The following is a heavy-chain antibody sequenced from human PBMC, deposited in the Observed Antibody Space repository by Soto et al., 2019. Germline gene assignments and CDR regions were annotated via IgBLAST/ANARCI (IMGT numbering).Heavy chain of an antibody. CDR2: INHSGST. Sequence: SETLSLTCDVYGGSFSGYYWSWIRQPPGKGLEWIGEINHSGSTNYNPSPKSRVTISVDTSKNQFSLKLSSVTAADTAVYYCAREYSRSWYRNWFDPWGQGTLVTVSS. J-gene: IGHJ5*02. D-gene: IGHD6-13*01. CDR1: GGSFSGYY. V-gene: IGHV4-34*01. CDR3: AREYSRSWYRNWFDP.